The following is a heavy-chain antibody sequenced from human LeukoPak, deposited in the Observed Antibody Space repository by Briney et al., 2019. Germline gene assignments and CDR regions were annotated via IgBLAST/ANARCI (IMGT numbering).Heavy chain of an antibody. CDR2: ISDSGSI. V-gene: IGHV4-39*07. CDR3: ARDHGSSNWYYY. CDR1: GASISSNTYF. D-gene: IGHD6-13*01. Sequence: SETPSLTCTVSGASISSNTYFWGWVRQPPGKGLEWIGYISDSGSIYYNPFLTSRVTISVDTSKTQFSLRLSSVTAADTAVYYCARDHGSSNWYYYWGQGTLVTVAS. J-gene: IGHJ4*02.